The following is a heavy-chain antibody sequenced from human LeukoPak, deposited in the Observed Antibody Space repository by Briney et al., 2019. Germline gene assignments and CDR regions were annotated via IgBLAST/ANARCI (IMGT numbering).Heavy chain of an antibody. V-gene: IGHV3-30*04. CDR1: GFTFSSYA. J-gene: IGHJ4*02. CDR3: ARADSSGYH. CDR2: ISYDGSNK. Sequence: GGSLRLSCAASGFTFSSYAMHWVRQAPGKGLEWVAVISYDGSNKYYADSVEGRFTISRYNSKNTLYLQMNSLRAEDTAVYYCARADSSGYHWGQGTLVTVSS. D-gene: IGHD3-22*01.